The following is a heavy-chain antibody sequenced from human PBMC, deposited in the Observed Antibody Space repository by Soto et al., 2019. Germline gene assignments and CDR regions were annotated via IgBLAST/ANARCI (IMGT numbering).Heavy chain of an antibody. J-gene: IGHJ4*02. CDR3: ARDQDWYDSSGDYPDY. Sequence: QVQLVESGGGVVQPGRSLRLSCAASGFTFSSYAMHWVRQAPGKGLEWVAVISYDGSNKYYADSVKGRFTISRDNSKNTLYLQMNSLRAEDTAVDYCARDQDWYDSSGDYPDYWVQGTLVTVS. D-gene: IGHD3-22*01. V-gene: IGHV3-30-3*01. CDR1: GFTFSSYA. CDR2: ISYDGSNK.